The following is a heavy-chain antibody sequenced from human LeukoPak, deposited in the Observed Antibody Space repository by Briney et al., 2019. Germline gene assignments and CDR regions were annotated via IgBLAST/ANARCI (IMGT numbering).Heavy chain of an antibody. CDR2: IYYTGST. CDR3: ARDYRLTQIQY. D-gene: IGHD1-26*01. V-gene: IGHV4-39*07. J-gene: IGHJ1*01. CDR1: GGSISSSSYY. Sequence: SETLSLICTVSGGSISSSSYYWAWIRQPPGKGLEWIGSIYYTGSTYYNPSLKSRVTISVDTSKNQFSLRLSSVTAADTAVYYCARDYRLTQIQYWGQGTLVTVSS.